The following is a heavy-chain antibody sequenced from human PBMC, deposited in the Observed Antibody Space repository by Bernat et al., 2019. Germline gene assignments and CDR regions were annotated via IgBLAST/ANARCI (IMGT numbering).Heavy chain of an antibody. J-gene: IGHJ5*02. Sequence: QVQLVQSGAEVKKPGASVKVSCKASGYSFTSYAMHWVRQAPGQRLEWMGWINAGNGNTKYSQKFQGRVTITRDTSATTAYMELSSLRSEDTAVYYCARPNYYGLGNWFDPWGQGTLVTVSS. V-gene: IGHV1-3*01. CDR1: GYSFTSYA. D-gene: IGHD3-10*01. CDR3: ARPNYYGLGNWFDP. CDR2: INAGNGNT.